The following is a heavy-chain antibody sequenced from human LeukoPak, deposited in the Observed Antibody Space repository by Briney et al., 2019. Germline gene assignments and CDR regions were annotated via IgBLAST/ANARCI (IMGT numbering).Heavy chain of an antibody. D-gene: IGHD6-19*01. CDR3: AGGGGWLTDC. Sequence: HPGGSLRLSCTASGFTFSSYWMNWVRQAPGKGLEWVANIKKDGSEKYYVDSVKGRFTISRDNAKNSLYLQMNSLRAEDTAVYYCAGGGGWLTDCWGQGTLVTVSS. J-gene: IGHJ4*02. CDR1: GFTFSSYW. CDR2: IKKDGSEK. V-gene: IGHV3-7*05.